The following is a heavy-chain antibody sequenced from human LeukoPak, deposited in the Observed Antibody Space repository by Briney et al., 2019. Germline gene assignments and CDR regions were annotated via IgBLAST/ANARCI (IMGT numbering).Heavy chain of an antibody. J-gene: IGHJ2*01. Sequence: SETLSLTCSVSGGSISTYYWSWIRQSAGKGLEWIGYIYYSGSTNYNPSLKSRVTISLDTSKNQFSLKLSSVTTADTAVYYCARSVVTLYWYFDLWGRGTLVTVSS. V-gene: IGHV4-59*01. CDR3: ARSVVTLYWYFDL. CDR2: IYYSGST. D-gene: IGHD4-23*01. CDR1: GGSISTYY.